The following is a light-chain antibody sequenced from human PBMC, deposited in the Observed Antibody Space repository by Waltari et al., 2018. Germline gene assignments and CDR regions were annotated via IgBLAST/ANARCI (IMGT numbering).Light chain of an antibody. CDR3: QQRSTWPILT. CDR1: QSVSNY. J-gene: IGKJ4*01. CDR2: DAS. V-gene: IGKV3-11*01. Sequence: EIVLTQSPATLSLSPGYRAIVSCRASQSVSNYLAWYQQRPGQAPRLLIYDASDRATGIPGRFSGSGSGTDFTLTISSLEPEDFAIYYCQQRSTWPILTFGGGTKVEVK.